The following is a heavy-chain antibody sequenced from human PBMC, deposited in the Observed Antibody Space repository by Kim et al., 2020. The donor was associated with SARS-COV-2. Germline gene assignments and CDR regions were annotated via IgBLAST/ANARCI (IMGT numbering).Heavy chain of an antibody. D-gene: IGHD3-10*01. V-gene: IGHV4-34*01. CDR1: GGSFSGYY. Sequence: SETLSLTCAAYGGSFSGYYWSWIRQPPGKGLEWIGEINHSGSTNYNPSLKSRVTISVDTSKNQFSLKLSSVTAADTAVYYCARSPLRVLWFGELYYYGMDVWGQGTTVTVSS. CDR3: ARSPLRVLWFGELYYYGMDV. J-gene: IGHJ6*02. CDR2: INHSGST.